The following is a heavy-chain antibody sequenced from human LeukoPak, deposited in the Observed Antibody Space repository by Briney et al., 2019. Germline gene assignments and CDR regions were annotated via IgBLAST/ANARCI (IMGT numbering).Heavy chain of an antibody. V-gene: IGHV3-11*04. D-gene: IGHD2-8*01. CDR3: ARESGYCTNGVCFYYYYYYYMDV. Sequence: GGSLRLSCAASGFTFSDYYMSWIRQAPGKGLEWVSYISSSGNTIYYADSVKGRFTISRDNAKNSLYLQMNSLRAEDTAVYYCARESGYCTNGVCFYYYYYYYMDVWGKGTTVTVSS. CDR2: ISSSGNTI. J-gene: IGHJ6*03. CDR1: GFTFSDYY.